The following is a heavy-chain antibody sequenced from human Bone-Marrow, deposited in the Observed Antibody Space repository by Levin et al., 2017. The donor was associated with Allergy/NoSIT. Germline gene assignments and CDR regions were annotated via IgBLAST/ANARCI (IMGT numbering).Heavy chain of an antibody. V-gene: IGHV4-34*01. J-gene: IGHJ6*02. Sequence: SQTLSLTCAVYGGSFSGYYWSWIRQPPGKGLEWIGEINHSGSTNYNPSLKSRVTISVDTSKNQFSLKLSSVTAADTAVYYCASRKYQLLYRYDYGMDVWGQGTTVTVSS. D-gene: IGHD2-2*02. CDR2: INHSGST. CDR1: GGSFSGYY. CDR3: ASRKYQLLYRYDYGMDV.